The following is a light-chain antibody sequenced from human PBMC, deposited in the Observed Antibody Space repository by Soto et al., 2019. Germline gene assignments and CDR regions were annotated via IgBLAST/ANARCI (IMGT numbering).Light chain of an antibody. Sequence: DIQMTQSPSTLSASVGDRVTITCRASQSISSWLAWYQQKPGKAPKLLIYKASSLERGVPSRFSGSGSGTEFTLTISSLQPDDFASYYCQQYNSLHTFGQGTKLEIK. J-gene: IGKJ2*01. CDR1: QSISSW. CDR3: QQYNSLHT. V-gene: IGKV1-5*03. CDR2: KAS.